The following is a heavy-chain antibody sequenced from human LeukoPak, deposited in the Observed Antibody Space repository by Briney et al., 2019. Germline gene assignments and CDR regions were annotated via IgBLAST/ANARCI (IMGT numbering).Heavy chain of an antibody. CDR3: ARKRGYSYGYDY. V-gene: IGHV3-23*01. Sequence: PGGSLRLSCAASGFTFSSYAMSWVRQAPGKGLEWVSGISGSGGSTYYADSVKGRFTISRDNSKNTLYLQMNSLRAEDTAVYYCARKRGYSYGYDYWGQGTLVTVSS. CDR1: GFTFSSYA. D-gene: IGHD5-18*01. J-gene: IGHJ4*02. CDR2: ISGSGGST.